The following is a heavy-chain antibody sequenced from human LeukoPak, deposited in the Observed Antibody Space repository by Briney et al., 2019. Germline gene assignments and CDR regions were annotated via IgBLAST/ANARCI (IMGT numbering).Heavy chain of an antibody. CDR1: GFTVSSNY. CDR2: IYSGGST. V-gene: IGHV3-53*01. Sequence: GSLRLFCAASGFTVSSNYMSWVRQAPGKGLEWVSGIYSGGSTYYADSVKGRFTISRDNSKNTLYLQMNSLRAEDTAVYYCARGIAVAGTSGDYFDYWGQGTLVTVSS. D-gene: IGHD6-19*01. J-gene: IGHJ4*02. CDR3: ARGIAVAGTSGDYFDY.